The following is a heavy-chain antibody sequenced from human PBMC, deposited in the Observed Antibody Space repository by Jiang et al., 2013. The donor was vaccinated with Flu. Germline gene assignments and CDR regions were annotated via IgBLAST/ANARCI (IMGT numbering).Heavy chain of an antibody. V-gene: IGHV3-30*01. CDR3: ARDSSYYYDSSGYYSGAFDI. CDR1: GFTFSSYA. CDR2: ISYDGSNK. D-gene: IGHD3-22*01. J-gene: IGHJ3*02. Sequence: QLLESGGGVVQPGRSLRLSCAASGFTFSSYAMHWVRQAPGKGLEWVAVISYDGSNKYYADSVKGRFTISRDNSKNTLYLQMNSLRAEDTAVYYCARDSSYYYDSSGYYSGAFDIWGQGTMVTVSS.